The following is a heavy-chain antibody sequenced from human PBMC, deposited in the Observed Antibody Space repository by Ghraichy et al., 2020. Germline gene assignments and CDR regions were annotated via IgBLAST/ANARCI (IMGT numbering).Heavy chain of an antibody. CDR2: ISSSGSTI. Sequence: LSLTCAASGFTFSDYYMSWIRQAPGKGLEWVSYISSSGSTIYYADSVKGRFTISRDNAKNSLYLQMNSLRAEDTAVYYCARRMSYGWYGMDVWGQGTTVTVSS. V-gene: IGHV3-11*04. CDR3: ARRMSYGWYGMDV. D-gene: IGHD5-18*01. J-gene: IGHJ6*02. CDR1: GFTFSDYY.